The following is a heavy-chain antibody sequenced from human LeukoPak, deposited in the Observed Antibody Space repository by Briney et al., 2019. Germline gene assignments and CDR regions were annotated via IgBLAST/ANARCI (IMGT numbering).Heavy chain of an antibody. J-gene: IGHJ2*01. Sequence: PSQTLSLTCTVSGGSISSGSYYWSWIRQPAGKGLEWIGRIYTSGSTNYNPSLKSRVTISVDTSKNQFSLKLSSVTAADTAVYYCARGGNGWYFDLWGSGTLVTVSS. V-gene: IGHV4-61*02. D-gene: IGHD1-14*01. CDR1: GGSISSGSYY. CDR3: ARGGNGWYFDL. CDR2: IYTSGST.